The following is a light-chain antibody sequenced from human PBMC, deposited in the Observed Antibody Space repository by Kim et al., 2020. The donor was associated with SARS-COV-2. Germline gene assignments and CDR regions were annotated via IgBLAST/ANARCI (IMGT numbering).Light chain of an antibody. V-gene: IGKV1-33*01. Sequence: AYVGHKVTITCQASQNIYKYLNWYQHKPGKAPNLLIYDASKLQTGVPPRFSGSGSGTHFTLTINGLQPEDIATYYCQQNDDLPVTFGGGTKVDIK. CDR1: QNIYKY. J-gene: IGKJ4*01. CDR2: DAS. CDR3: QQNDDLPVT.